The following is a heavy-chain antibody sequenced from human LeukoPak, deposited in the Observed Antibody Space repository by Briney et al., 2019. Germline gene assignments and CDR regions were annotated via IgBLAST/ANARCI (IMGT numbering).Heavy chain of an antibody. V-gene: IGHV3-21*01. CDR3: ARDVSVYDFWSGYYRDAFDI. CDR1: GFTFSSYS. D-gene: IGHD3-3*01. Sequence: GGSLRLSCAASGFTFSSYSMNWVRQAPGKGLEWVSSISSSSSYIYYADSVEGRFTISRDNAKNSLYLQMNSLRAEDTAVYYCARDVSVYDFWSGYYRDAFDIWGQGTMVTVSS. CDR2: ISSSSSYI. J-gene: IGHJ3*02.